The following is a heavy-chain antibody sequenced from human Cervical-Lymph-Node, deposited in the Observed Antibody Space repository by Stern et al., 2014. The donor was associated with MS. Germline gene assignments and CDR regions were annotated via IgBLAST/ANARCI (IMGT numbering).Heavy chain of an antibody. Sequence: QLVESRAELLRLGESLKISCKGAGFKFSISWIAWVRQMPGKGLEWMGIIYPGDSETRYSPSFQRQGTMYAGKTTRTASLQWSSLNASDTAMYFCARQTTAWAADVGGQGTLVTGSS. J-gene: IGHJ4*02. D-gene: IGHD1-14*01. CDR1: GFKFSISW. CDR2: IYPGDSET. V-gene: IGHV5-51*01. CDR3: ARQTTAWAADV.